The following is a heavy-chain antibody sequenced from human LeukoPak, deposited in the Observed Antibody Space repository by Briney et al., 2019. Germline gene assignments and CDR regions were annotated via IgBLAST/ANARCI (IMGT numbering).Heavy chain of an antibody. CDR2: IIPIFGTA. CDR1: GGTFSSYA. D-gene: IGHD5-12*01. J-gene: IGHJ3*02. Sequence: LVKVSCKASGGTFSSYAISWVRQAPGQGLEWMGGIIPIFGTANYAQKFQGRVTITADESTSTAYMELSSLRSEDTAVYYCARGGIVATIFAFDIWGQGTMVTVSS. V-gene: IGHV1-69*13. CDR3: ARGGIVATIFAFDI.